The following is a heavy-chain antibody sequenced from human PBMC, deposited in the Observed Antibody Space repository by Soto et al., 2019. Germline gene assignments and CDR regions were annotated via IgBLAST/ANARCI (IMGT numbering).Heavy chain of an antibody. CDR2: ISGGGSTA. Sequence: HPGGSLRLSSAASGFTFTSYVVSWVRQAPGKGLEWVAGISGGGSTAFYADSVKGRFTISRDNAKNTVVLQMDSLRAEDTAIYYCAKDSNKYSSSLRGRYFDYWGQGTLVTVSS. D-gene: IGHD3-22*01. J-gene: IGHJ4*02. CDR3: AKDSNKYSSSLRGRYFDY. CDR1: GFTFTSYV. V-gene: IGHV3-23*01.